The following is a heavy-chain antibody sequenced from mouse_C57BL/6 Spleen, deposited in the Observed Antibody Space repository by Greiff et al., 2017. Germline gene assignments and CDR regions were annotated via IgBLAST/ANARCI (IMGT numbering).Heavy chain of an antibody. D-gene: IGHD1-1*02. CDR3: ARDGVSYVFSY. CDR1: GYTFTSYW. Sequence: VQLQQPGAELVRPGSSVKLSCKASGYTFTSYWMHWVKQRPIQGLEWIGNIDPSDSETHYNQKFKDKATLTVDKSSSTAYMQLSSLTSEDSAVYSCARDGVSYVFSYWGQERLGTVSA. CDR2: IDPSDSET. V-gene: IGHV1-52*01. J-gene: IGHJ3*01.